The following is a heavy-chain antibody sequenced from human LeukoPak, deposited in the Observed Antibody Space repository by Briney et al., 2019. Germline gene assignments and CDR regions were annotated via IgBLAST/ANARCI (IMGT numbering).Heavy chain of an antibody. Sequence: GGSLRLSCAASGFTFSSYEMNWVRQAPGKGLEWVSSISSSSSYIYYADSVKGRFTISRDNAKNSLYLQMNSLRAEDTAVYYCARDHYYDSSGYYGYWGQGTLVTVSS. V-gene: IGHV3-21*01. J-gene: IGHJ4*02. CDR2: ISSSSSYI. CDR3: ARDHYYDSSGYYGY. D-gene: IGHD3-22*01. CDR1: GFTFSSYE.